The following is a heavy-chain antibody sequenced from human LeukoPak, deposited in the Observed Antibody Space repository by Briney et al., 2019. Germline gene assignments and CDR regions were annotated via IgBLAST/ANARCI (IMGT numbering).Heavy chain of an antibody. V-gene: IGHV4-59*01. CDR2: IYYSGST. CDR3: AREIPGGRLDY. J-gene: IGHJ4*02. Sequence: SETLSLTCTVSGGSISSYHWSWIRQPPGKGLEWIGYIYYSGSTNYNPSLKSRVTISVDTSRNQFSLNLSSVTAADTAVYYCAREIPGGRLDYWGQGTLVTVSS. D-gene: IGHD1-14*01. CDR1: GGSISSYH.